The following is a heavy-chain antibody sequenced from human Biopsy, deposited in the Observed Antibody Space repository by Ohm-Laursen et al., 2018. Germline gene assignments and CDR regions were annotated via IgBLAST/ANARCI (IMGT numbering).Heavy chain of an antibody. CDR1: GYTLTDLS. V-gene: IGHV1-24*01. CDR3: AGDINNWNVNY. CDR2: SAPENGKT. J-gene: IGHJ4*02. D-gene: IGHD1-20*01. Sequence: ASVKASCKVSGYTLTDLSMHWVRQAPGKGLEWMGGSAPENGKTIYAQKFQGRVTMTEDTSTDTAYMELSNLRSEDTAVYYCAGDINNWNVNYWGQGTLVIVSS.